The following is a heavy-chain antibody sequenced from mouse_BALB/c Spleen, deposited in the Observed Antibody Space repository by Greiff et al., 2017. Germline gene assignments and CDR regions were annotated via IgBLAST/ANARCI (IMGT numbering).Heavy chain of an antibody. Sequence: EVKLVESGGGLVKPGGSLKLSCAASGFTFSSYAMSWVRQSPEKRLEWVAEISSGGSYTYYPDTVTGRFTISRDNAKNTLYLEMSSLRSEDTAMYYCAIYDYDEGYAMDYWGQGTSVTVSS. CDR2: ISSGGSYT. CDR3: AIYDYDEGYAMDY. J-gene: IGHJ4*01. CDR1: GFTFSSYA. D-gene: IGHD2-4*01. V-gene: IGHV5-9-4*01.